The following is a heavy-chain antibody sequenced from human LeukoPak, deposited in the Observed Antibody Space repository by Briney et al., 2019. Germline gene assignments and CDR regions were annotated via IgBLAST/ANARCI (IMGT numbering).Heavy chain of an antibody. CDR3: AREDYYDSSGVGLVYFDY. D-gene: IGHD3-22*01. CDR1: GGSISSYY. Sequence: SETLSLTCTVSGGSISSYYWSWIRQPPGKGLEWIGYIYYSGSTNYNPSLKSRVTISVDTSKNQFSLKLSSVTAADTAVYYCAREDYYDSSGVGLVYFDYWGQGTLVTVSS. J-gene: IGHJ4*02. CDR2: IYYSGST. V-gene: IGHV4-59*12.